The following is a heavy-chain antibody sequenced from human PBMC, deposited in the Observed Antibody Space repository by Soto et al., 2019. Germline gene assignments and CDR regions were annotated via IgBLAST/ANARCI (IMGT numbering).Heavy chain of an antibody. D-gene: IGHD1-26*01. V-gene: IGHV3-15*01. J-gene: IGHJ3*02. CDR2: IKSKTDGGTK. CDR1: GFTFSNAG. CDR3: TTDSGSRDAFDI. Sequence: GGSLRLSCAASGFTFSNAGMSWVRQAPGKGLEGVGRIKSKTDGGTKDLAAPVKGRFTISRDDSKNTLYLQMNSLKTEDTAVYYCTTDSGSRDAFDIWGQGTMVTVSS.